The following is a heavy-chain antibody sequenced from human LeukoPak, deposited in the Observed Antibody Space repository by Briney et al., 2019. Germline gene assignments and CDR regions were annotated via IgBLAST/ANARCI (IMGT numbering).Heavy chain of an antibody. V-gene: IGHV3-23*01. CDR1: GSTFSNSA. D-gene: IGHD5-18*01. Sequence: PGGSLRLSCAASGSTFSNSALSWVRQAPGKGLEWVSDISGSGGSTYYADSVKGRFTISRDNSKNTLYLQMNSLRAEDTAVYYCAKRIQSAMATGYWGQGTLVTVSS. CDR3: AKRIQSAMATGY. CDR2: ISGSGGST. J-gene: IGHJ4*02.